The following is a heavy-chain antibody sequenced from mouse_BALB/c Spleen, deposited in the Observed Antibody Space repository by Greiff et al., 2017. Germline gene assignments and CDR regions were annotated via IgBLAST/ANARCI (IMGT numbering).Heavy chain of an antibody. V-gene: IGHV5-6*01. CDR2: ISSGGSYT. Sequence: EVMLVESGGDLVKPGGSLKLSCAASGFTFSSYGMSWVRQTPDKRLEWVATISSGGSYTYYPDSVKGRFTISRDNAKNTLYLQMSSLKSEDTAMYYCARHETERYFDVWGAGTTVTVSS. J-gene: IGHJ1*01. CDR1: GFTFSSYG. CDR3: ARHETERYFDV.